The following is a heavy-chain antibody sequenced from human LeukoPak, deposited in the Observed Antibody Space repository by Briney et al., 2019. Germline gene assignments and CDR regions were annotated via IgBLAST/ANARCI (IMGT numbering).Heavy chain of an antibody. CDR3: AKARVIPFETPAFDI. J-gene: IGHJ3*02. Sequence: SETLSLTCTVSGGSISSYYWSWIRQPPGKGLEWIGYIYYSGSTNYNPSLKSRVTISVDTSKNQFSLKLSSVTAADTAVYYCAKARVIPFETPAFDIWGQGTMVTVSS. V-gene: IGHV4-59*01. D-gene: IGHD2/OR15-2a*01. CDR2: IYYSGST. CDR1: GGSISSYY.